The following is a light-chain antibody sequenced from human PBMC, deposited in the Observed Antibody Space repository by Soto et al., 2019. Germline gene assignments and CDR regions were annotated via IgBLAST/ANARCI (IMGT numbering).Light chain of an antibody. CDR1: TGAVTSGHY. J-gene: IGLJ1*01. Sequence: QAVVTQGPSLTVSPGGTVTLTCGSSTGAVTSGHYPYWFQQKPGQAPRTLIYDTSNKHSWTPARFSGSLLGGKAALTLSGAQPEDEAEYYCLLSYSGARPYVFGTGTKVTVL. CDR2: DTS. V-gene: IGLV7-46*01. CDR3: LLSYSGARPYV.